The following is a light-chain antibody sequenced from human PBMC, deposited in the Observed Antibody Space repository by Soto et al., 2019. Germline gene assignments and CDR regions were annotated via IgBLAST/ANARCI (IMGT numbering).Light chain of an antibody. Sequence: QSVLTQPASVSGSPGQSITISCTGSSSDVGSYNLVSWYQQHPGKAPKLMIYEGSQRPSGVSNRFSGSKSGNTASLTISGLQAEHEADYYCCSYAGSTTLVVFGGGTKLTVL. V-gene: IGLV2-23*01. J-gene: IGLJ2*01. CDR3: CSYAGSTTLVV. CDR1: SSDVGSYNL. CDR2: EGS.